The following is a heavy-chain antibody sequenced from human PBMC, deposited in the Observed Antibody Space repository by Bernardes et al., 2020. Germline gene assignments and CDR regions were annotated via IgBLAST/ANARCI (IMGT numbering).Heavy chain of an antibody. CDR3: ARGTYFDY. V-gene: IGHV1-18*01. CDR1: GYIFNTYG. D-gene: IGHD1-1*01. J-gene: IGHJ4*02. Sequence: ASVKVSCQASGYIFNTYGISLVRQAPGQGLEWMGWISPNNGHTRYAQTVQGRVIMTTDTSMSTAYMELRSLSSDDTAVYYCARGTYFDYLGQGTLVTVSS. CDR2: ISPNNGHT.